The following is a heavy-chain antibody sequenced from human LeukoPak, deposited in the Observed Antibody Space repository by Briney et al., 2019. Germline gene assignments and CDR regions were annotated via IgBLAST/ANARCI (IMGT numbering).Heavy chain of an antibody. V-gene: IGHV4-61*08. Sequence: SQTLSLTCTVSGGSISSGGYYWSWIRQPPGKGLEWIGYIYYSGSTNYNPSLKSRVTISVDTSKNQFSLKLSSVTAADTAVYYCARVTDLNSWGGYYYYGMDVWGQGTTVTVSS. D-gene: IGHD1-20*01. J-gene: IGHJ6*02. CDR2: IYYSGST. CDR3: ARVTDLNSWGGYYYYGMDV. CDR1: GGSISSGGYY.